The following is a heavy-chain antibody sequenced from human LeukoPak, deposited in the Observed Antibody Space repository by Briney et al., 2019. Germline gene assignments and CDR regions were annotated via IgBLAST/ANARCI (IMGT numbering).Heavy chain of an antibody. CDR3: ARSAGPGGYYFDY. Sequence: PSETLSLTCAVYGGSFSGYYWSWIRQPPGKGLEWIGEINHSGSTNYNPSLKSRVTISVDTSKNQFSLKLSSVTAADTAVYYCARSAGPGGYYFDYWGQGTLVTVSS. CDR2: INHSGST. CDR1: GGSFSGYY. V-gene: IGHV4-34*01. J-gene: IGHJ4*02.